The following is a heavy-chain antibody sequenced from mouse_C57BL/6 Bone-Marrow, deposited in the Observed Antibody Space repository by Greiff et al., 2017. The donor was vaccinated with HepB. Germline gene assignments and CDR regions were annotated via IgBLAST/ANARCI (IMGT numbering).Heavy chain of an antibody. J-gene: IGHJ1*03. D-gene: IGHD4-1*01. V-gene: IGHV5-15*01. CDR1: GFTFSDYG. CDR3: ARLETGTSGGYFDV. CDR2: ISNLAYSI. Sequence: EVKLMESGGGLVQPGGSLKLSCAASGFTFSDYGMAWVRQAPRKGPEWVAFISNLAYSIYYADTVTGRFTISRENAKNTLYLEMSSLRSEDTAMYYCARLETGTSGGYFDVWGTGTTVTVSS.